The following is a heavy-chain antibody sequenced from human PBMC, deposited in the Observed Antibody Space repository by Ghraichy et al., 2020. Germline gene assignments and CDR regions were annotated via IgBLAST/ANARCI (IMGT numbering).Heavy chain of an antibody. CDR2: ISGSSTDK. V-gene: IGHV3-21*01. CDR3: ARDWLYYDVLTGYS. CDR1: RFTFSTYT. Sequence: WGSLRLSCTASRFTFSTYTMHWVRQAPGKGLEWVSSISGSSTDKNYADSVRGRFTISRDNAKNSVFLQMNSLRVEDTAVYFCARDWLYYDVLTGYSWGQGTLVTVSS. J-gene: IGHJ4*02. D-gene: IGHD3-9*01.